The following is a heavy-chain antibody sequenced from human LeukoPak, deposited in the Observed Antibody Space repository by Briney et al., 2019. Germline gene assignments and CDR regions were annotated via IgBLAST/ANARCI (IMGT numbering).Heavy chain of an antibody. D-gene: IGHD6-19*01. CDR1: GGSISSSY. CDR2: GST. CDR3: ARRGAVAKVFDI. J-gene: IGHJ3*02. Sequence: SETLSLTCTVSGGSISSSYRSWIRQPPGRGLEWVGGSTNYNPSLKSRVTISVDTSKNQFSLKLSSVTAADTAVYYCARRGAVAKVFDIWGQGTMVTVSS. V-gene: IGHV4-59*08.